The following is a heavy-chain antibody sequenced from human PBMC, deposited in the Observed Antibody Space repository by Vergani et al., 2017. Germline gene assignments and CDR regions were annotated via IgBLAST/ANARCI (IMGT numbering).Heavy chain of an antibody. CDR1: GGSISSGGYY. V-gene: IGHV4-31*03. J-gene: IGHJ4*02. Sequence: QVQLQESGPGLVKPSQTLSLTCTVSGGSISSGGYYWSWIRQHPGKGLEWIGYIYYSGSTYYNPSLKSRVTISVDTSKNQFSRKLSSVTAADTAVYYCARTRPRANYYDSSGYYYPFDYWGQGTLVTVSS. D-gene: IGHD3-22*01. CDR3: ARTRPRANYYDSSGYYYPFDY. CDR2: IYYSGST.